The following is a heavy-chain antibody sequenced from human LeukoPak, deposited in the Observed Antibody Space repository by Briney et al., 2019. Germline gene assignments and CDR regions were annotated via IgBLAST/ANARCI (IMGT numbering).Heavy chain of an antibody. J-gene: IGHJ6*03. CDR1: GGSISSYY. D-gene: IGHD3-3*01. CDR3: ARGYDSPYYYYMDV. Sequence: PSETLSLTCTVSGGSISSYYWSWIRQPPGKGLEWIGYIYYSGSTNYNPSLKSRVTISVDTSKNQFSLKLSSVTAADTAVYYCARGYDSPYYYYMDVWGKGTTVTISS. V-gene: IGHV4-59*01. CDR2: IYYSGST.